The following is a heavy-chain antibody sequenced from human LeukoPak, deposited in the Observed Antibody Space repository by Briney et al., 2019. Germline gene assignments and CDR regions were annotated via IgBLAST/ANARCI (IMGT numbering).Heavy chain of an antibody. CDR1: GFTFSDYN. J-gene: IGHJ4*02. CDR3: ARVSPLYYGSGSLDY. Sequence: GGTLRLSCAASGFTFSDYNMRWIRQAPGKGLEWVSPISRSGSTKYYADSVKGRFTISRDNAKNSLFLQMNSLRAEDTAVYYCARVSPLYYGSGSLDYWGQGTLVTVSS. D-gene: IGHD3-10*01. V-gene: IGHV3-11*01. CDR2: ISRSGSTK.